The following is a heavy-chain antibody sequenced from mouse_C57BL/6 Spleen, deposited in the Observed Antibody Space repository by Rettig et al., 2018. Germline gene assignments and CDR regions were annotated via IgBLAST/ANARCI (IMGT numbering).Heavy chain of an antibody. V-gene: IGHV1-80*01. CDR2: IYPGDGDT. CDR3: ARGAY. J-gene: IGHJ3*01. Sequence: QRPGKGLEWIGQIYPGDGDTNYNGKFKGKATLTADKSSNTAYMQLSSLTSEDSAVYFCARGAYWGPGTLVTVSA.